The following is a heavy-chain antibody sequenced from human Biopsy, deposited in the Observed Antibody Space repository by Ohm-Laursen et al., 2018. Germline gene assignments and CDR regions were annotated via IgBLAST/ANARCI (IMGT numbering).Heavy chain of an antibody. V-gene: IGHV1-2*02. CDR2: INAKTGDT. CDR1: GYTFTGYH. CDR3: TRGGYYYDSLAYYYWFDP. D-gene: IGHD3-22*01. J-gene: IGHJ5*02. Sequence: SVKVSCKASGYTFTGYHVHWVRQAPGQGLEWMGWINAKTGDTNYAQKFQGRVTMTRDVSISTAYVDLSSLRSDDTAVYYCTRGGYYYDSLAYYYWFDPWGQGTLVTVSS.